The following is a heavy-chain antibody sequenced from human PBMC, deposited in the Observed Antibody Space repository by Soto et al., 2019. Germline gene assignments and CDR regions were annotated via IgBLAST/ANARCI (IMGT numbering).Heavy chain of an antibody. V-gene: IGHV4-34*01. CDR2: INHSGST. CDR1: GGSFSGYY. J-gene: IGHJ3*02. CDR3: ARRYGWAFDI. Sequence: SETLSLTCAVYGGSFSGYYWNWIRQPPGKGLEWIGEINHSGSTNYNPSLKSRVTISVDTSKNQFSLKLSSVTAADTAVYYCARRYGWAFDIWGQGTMVTVSS. D-gene: IGHD3-16*01.